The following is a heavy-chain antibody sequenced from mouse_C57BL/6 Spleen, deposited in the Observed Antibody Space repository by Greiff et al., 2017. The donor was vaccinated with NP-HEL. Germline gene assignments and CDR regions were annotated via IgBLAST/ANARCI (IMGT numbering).Heavy chain of an antibody. CDR3: ARVGGSSLYYAMDY. Sequence: EVQVVESGPGLVKPSQSLSLTCSVTGYSITSGYYWNWIRQFPGNKLEWMGYISYDGSNNYNPSLKNRISITRDTSKNQFFLKLNSVTTEDTATYYCARVGGSSLYYAMDYWGQGTSVTVSS. V-gene: IGHV3-6*01. CDR1: GYSITSGYY. CDR2: ISYDGSN. D-gene: IGHD1-1*01. J-gene: IGHJ4*01.